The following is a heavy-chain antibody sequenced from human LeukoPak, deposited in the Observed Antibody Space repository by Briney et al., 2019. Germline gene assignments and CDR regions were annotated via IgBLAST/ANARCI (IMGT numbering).Heavy chain of an antibody. CDR1: GGSISSYY. V-gene: IGHV4-39*01. CDR2: IYYSGST. CDR3: ARPSRERDSPRFDP. J-gene: IGHJ5*02. Sequence: SETLSLTCTVSGGSISSYYWGWIRQPPGKGLEWIGSIYYSGSTYYNPSLKSRVTISVDTSKNQFSLKLSSATAADTAVYYCARPSRERDSPRFDPWGQGTLVTVSS.